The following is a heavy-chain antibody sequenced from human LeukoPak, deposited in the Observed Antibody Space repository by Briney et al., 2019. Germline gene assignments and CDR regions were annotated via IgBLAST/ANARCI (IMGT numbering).Heavy chain of an antibody. D-gene: IGHD5-24*01. V-gene: IGHV4-59*01. CDR2: IYYSGSS. CDR1: GGSISSYY. Sequence: SETLSLTCTVSGGSISSYYWSWIRQPPGKGLEWIGYIYYSGSSNYNPSLKTRVTISVDTSKNQFSLKLSSVTAADTAVYYCARTVEMATVYFDYWGQGTLVTVSS. CDR3: ARTVEMATVYFDY. J-gene: IGHJ4*02.